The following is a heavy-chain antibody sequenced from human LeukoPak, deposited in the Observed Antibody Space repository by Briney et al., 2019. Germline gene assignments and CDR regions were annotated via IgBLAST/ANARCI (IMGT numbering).Heavy chain of an antibody. CDR3: ARRSVAYSYDSSGYSPVYYFDY. Sequence: SETLSLTCTVSGGSISSYYWSWIRQPPGKGLEWTGSINYSGSTNYNPSLKSRVTISVDTSKNQFSLKLSSVTAADTAVYYCARRSVAYSYDSSGYSPVYYFDYWGQGTLVTVSS. V-gene: IGHV4-59*01. D-gene: IGHD3-22*01. CDR2: INYSGST. CDR1: GGSISSYY. J-gene: IGHJ4*02.